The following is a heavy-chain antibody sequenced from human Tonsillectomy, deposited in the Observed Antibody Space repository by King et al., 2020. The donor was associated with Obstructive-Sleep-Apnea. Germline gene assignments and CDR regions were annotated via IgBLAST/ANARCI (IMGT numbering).Heavy chain of an antibody. CDR2: MNPNSGNT. CDR3: ARFADIWSLYYYYYYGMDV. Sequence: QLVQSGAEVKKPGASVKVSCKASGYTFTSYDINWVRQATGQGLEWMGWMNPNSGNTGYAQKFQGRVTMTRNTSISTAYMELSSLRSEDTAVYYCARFADIWSLYYYYYYGMDVWAKGPRSPSP. V-gene: IGHV1-8*01. CDR1: GYTFTSYD. D-gene: IGHD5-12*01. J-gene: IGHJ6*02.